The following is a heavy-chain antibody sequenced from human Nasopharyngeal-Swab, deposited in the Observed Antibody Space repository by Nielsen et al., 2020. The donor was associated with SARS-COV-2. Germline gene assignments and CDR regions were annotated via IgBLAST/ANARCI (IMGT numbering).Heavy chain of an antibody. Sequence: WVRQAPGQGLEWMGWISAYNGRTYYAQKFQGRVTMTTDTSTSTAYMDLRSLRSDDTAVYYCARDPHGPDYWGQGTLVTVSS. J-gene: IGHJ4*02. CDR3: ARDPHGPDY. V-gene: IGHV1-18*01. CDR2: ISAYNGRT.